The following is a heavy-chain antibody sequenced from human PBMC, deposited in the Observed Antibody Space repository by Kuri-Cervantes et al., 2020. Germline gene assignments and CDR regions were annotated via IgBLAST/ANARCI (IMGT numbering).Heavy chain of an antibody. J-gene: IGHJ6*02. CDR1: GYTFTSYD. CDR2: MNPNSGNT. D-gene: IGHD6-19*01. V-gene: IGHV1-8*01. CDR3: ARLRVGSGWYSLSYYGMDV. Sequence: ASVKVSCKASGYTFTSYDINWVRQATGQGLEWMGWMNPNSGNTGNAQKFQGRVTMTRNTSISTAYMELSSLRSEDTAVYYCARLRVGSGWYSLSYYGMDVWGQGTTVTVSS.